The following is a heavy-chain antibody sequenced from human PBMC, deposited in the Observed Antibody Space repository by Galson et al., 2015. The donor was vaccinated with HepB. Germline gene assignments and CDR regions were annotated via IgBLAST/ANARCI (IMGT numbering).Heavy chain of an antibody. CDR2: IYSGGST. J-gene: IGHJ6*02. D-gene: IGHD1-26*01. V-gene: IGHV3-53*01. CDR3: AKEELLLGYYYYYGMDV. Sequence: SLRLSCAASGFTVNNNYMSWVRQAPGKGLEWVSVIYSGGSTYYADSVKGRFTISRDNSKNTLYLQMNSLRAEDTAVYYCAKEELLLGYYYYYGMDVWGQGTTVTVSS. CDR1: GFTVNNNY.